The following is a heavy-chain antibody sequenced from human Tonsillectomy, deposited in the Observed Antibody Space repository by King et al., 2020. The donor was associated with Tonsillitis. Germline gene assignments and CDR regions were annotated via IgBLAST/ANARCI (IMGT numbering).Heavy chain of an antibody. CDR3: AKVPYGGNSGATWNQIYYFDY. CDR2: ISGSGGST. V-gene: IGHV3-23*04. D-gene: IGHD4-23*01. J-gene: IGHJ4*02. Sequence: VQLVESGGGLVQPGGSLRLPCAASGFTFSSYAMSWVRQAPGKGLEWVSAISGSGGSTFYADSVKGRFTISRDNSKNKLYLQMNSLRAEDTAVYYCAKVPYGGNSGATWNQIYYFDYWGQGTLVTVSS. CDR1: GFTFSSYA.